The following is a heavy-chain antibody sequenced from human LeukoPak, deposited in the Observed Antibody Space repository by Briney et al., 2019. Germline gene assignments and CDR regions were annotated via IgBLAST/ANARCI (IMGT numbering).Heavy chain of an antibody. J-gene: IGHJ2*01. D-gene: IGHD6-25*01. Sequence: SETLFLTCTVSGGSISSYYWSWIRQPPGRGLEWIGYIYYSGSTNYNPSLKSRATISVDTSKNQFSLKLSSVTAADTAVYYCARQGGGFWYFDLWGRGTLVTVSS. CDR3: ARQGGGFWYFDL. V-gene: IGHV4-59*08. CDR2: IYYSGST. CDR1: GGSISSYY.